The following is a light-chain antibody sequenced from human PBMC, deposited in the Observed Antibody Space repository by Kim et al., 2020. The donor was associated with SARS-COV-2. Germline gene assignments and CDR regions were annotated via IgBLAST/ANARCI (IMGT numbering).Light chain of an antibody. CDR3: NSRDSSGNHVL. CDR1: SLRGYY. J-gene: IGLJ3*02. Sequence: ASGKTVTMTGRGDSLRGYYASWFRQKSGQAPILVIYGDKNRPSGIPDRCSGSGSGNTASLTITGAQAEDEADYYCNSRDSSGNHVLFGGGTQLTVL. V-gene: IGLV3-19*01. CDR2: GDK.